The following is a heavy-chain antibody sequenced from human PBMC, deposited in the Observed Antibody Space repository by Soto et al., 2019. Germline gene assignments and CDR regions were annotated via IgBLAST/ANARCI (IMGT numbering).Heavy chain of an antibody. CDR1: GGSFSGYY. J-gene: IGHJ4*02. Sequence: QVQLQQWGAGLLKPSETLSLTCAVYGGSFSGYYWSWIRQPPGKGLEWNGEINHSGSTNYNPSLKSRVTISVDTSKNQFSLKLSSVTAADTAVYYCARGATIFGLDYWGQGTLVTVSS. CDR2: INHSGST. CDR3: ARGATIFGLDY. D-gene: IGHD3-3*01. V-gene: IGHV4-34*01.